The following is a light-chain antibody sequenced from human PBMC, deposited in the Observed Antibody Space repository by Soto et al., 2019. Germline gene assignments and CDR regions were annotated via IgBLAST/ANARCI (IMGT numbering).Light chain of an antibody. Sequence: EIVLTQSPATLSLSPGERATLSCRASQSIGSYLAWYQQKPGQAPRLLIYDASNRATGIPARFSDSGSGRDFTLTIYSLEPRDFAVYYYKQYGFSPRTFGKGTKVEIK. J-gene: IGKJ1*01. CDR1: QSIGSY. V-gene: IGKV3-11*02. CDR3: KQYGFSPRT. CDR2: DAS.